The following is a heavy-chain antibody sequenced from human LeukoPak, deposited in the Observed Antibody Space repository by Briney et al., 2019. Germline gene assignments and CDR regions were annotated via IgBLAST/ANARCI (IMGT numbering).Heavy chain of an antibody. CDR3: ARGRQWLPRRYYFDY. CDR1: GFTFSSYA. V-gene: IGHV3-23*01. CDR2: ISGSGGST. J-gene: IGHJ4*02. Sequence: PGGSLRLSCAASGFTFSSYAMSWVRQAPGKGLEWVSAISGSGGSTYYADSAKGRFTISRDNSKNTLYLQMNSLRAEDTAVYYCARGRQWLPRRYYFDYWGQGTLVTVSS. D-gene: IGHD6-19*01.